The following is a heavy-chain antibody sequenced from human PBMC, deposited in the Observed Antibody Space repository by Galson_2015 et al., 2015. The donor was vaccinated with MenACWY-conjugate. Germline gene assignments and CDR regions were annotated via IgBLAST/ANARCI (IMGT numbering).Heavy chain of an antibody. D-gene: IGHD5-18*01. Sequence: SVKVSCKASGYIFTAYGISWVRQAPGQGLEWMGWISAYNGNTNYAQKVQGRVTTTTDTSTSTCYMELRGLRSDDTAVYYCARDRGFSYGYEFDFWGQGTLITVSS. CDR2: ISAYNGNT. CDR1: GYIFTAYG. J-gene: IGHJ4*02. V-gene: IGHV1-18*04. CDR3: ARDRGFSYGYEFDF.